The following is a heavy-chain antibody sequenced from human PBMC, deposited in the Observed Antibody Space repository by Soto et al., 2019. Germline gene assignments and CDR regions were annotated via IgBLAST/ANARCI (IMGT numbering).Heavy chain of an antibody. CDR3: AKGPGGLWELLRYFQH. D-gene: IGHD1-26*01. J-gene: IGHJ1*01. CDR1: GFTFSSYG. Sequence: GESLKISCAASGFTFSSYGMHWVRQAPGKGLEWVAVISYDGSNKYYADSVKGRFTISRDNSKNTLYLQMNSLRAEDTAVYYCAKGPGGLWELLRYFQHWGQGTLVTVSS. CDR2: ISYDGSNK. V-gene: IGHV3-30*18.